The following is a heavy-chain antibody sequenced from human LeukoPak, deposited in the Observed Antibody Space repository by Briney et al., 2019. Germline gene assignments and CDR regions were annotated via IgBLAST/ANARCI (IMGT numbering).Heavy chain of an antibody. CDR3: ARPHSYDYVWGSYRQVDAFDI. CDR1: GGSLSGYY. CDR2: INHSGST. Sequence: SETLSLTCAVYGGSLSGYYWSWIRQPPVKGLGWIGEINHSGSTNYNPSLKSRVTISVDTSKNQFSLKLSSVTAADTAVYYCARPHSYDYVWGSYRQVDAFDIWGQGTMVTVSS. J-gene: IGHJ3*02. V-gene: IGHV4-34*01. D-gene: IGHD3-16*02.